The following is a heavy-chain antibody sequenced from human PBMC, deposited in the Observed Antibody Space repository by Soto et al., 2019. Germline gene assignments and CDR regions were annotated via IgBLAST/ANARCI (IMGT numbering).Heavy chain of an antibody. J-gene: IGHJ4*02. D-gene: IGHD5-18*01. Sequence: GGSLRLSCAASGFTFSSYAMSWVRQAPGKGLEWVSAISGSGGSTYYADSVKGQFTISRDNSKNTLYLQMNSLRAEVTAVYYCARQRWIQLWFDYWGQGTLVTVSS. CDR2: ISGSGGST. CDR3: ARQRWIQLWFDY. V-gene: IGHV3-23*01. CDR1: GFTFSSYA.